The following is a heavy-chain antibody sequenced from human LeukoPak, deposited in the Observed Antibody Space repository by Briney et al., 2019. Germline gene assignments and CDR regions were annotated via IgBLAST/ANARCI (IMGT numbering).Heavy chain of an antibody. D-gene: IGHD1-26*01. CDR1: GFTFTSSA. CDR2: IVVGSGNT. V-gene: IGHV1-58*01. CDR3: AATLVGAKWAKDY. J-gene: IGHJ4*02. Sequence: SVKVSCKASGFTFTSSAVQWVRQARGQRLEWIGWIVVGSGNTNYAQKFQERVTITRDVSTSTAYMELSSLRSEDTAVYYCAATLVGAKWAKDYWGQGTLVTVSS.